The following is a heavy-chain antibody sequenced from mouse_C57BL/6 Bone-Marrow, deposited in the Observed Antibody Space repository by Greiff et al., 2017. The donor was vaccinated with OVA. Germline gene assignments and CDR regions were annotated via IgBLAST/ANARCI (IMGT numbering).Heavy chain of an antibody. D-gene: IGHD3-1*01. CDR3: ASVGLPYYFDY. CDR2: IDPSDSET. Sequence: QVQLQQPGAELVRPGSSVKLSCKASGYTFTSYWMHWVKQRPIQGLEWIGNIDPSDSETHYNQKFKDKATLTVDKSSSTAYMQLSSLTSEDSAVYYCASVGLPYYFDYWGQGTTLTVSS. CDR1: GYTFTSYW. J-gene: IGHJ2*01. V-gene: IGHV1-52*01.